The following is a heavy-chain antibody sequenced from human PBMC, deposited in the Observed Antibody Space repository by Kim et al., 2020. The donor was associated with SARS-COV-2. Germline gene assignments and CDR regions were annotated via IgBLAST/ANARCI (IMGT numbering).Heavy chain of an antibody. D-gene: IGHD6-19*01. J-gene: IGHJ6*01. CDR2: ISWNRDSI. Sequence: GGSLRLSCAASGFTFGDSAMHWVRQAPGKGLEWVSGISWNRDSIGYADSVPGRFTISRDKAKYYMNLQMHSLSAKDKDLYYCDRDEGRGWSFSYYYAMDV. CDR1: GFTFGDSA. CDR3: DRDEGRGWSFSYYYAMDV. V-gene: IGHV3-9*01.